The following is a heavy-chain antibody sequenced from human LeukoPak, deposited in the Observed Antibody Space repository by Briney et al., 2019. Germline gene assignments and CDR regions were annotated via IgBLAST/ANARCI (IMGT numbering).Heavy chain of an antibody. J-gene: IGHJ5*02. CDR2: ISTSGSTT. CDR1: GFTFSSFE. D-gene: IGHD2-15*01. Sequence: PGGSLRLSCAASGFTFSSFEMNWVRQAPGKGLEWVSYISTSGSTTYYADSVKGRFTISRDNAKNSLYLQMNSLRVEDTAVYYCASGWNWFDPWGQGTLVTVSS. CDR3: ASGWNWFDP. V-gene: IGHV3-48*03.